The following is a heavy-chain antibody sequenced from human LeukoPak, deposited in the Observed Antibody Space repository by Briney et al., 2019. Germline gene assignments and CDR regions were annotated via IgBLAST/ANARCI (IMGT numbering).Heavy chain of an antibody. Sequence: GGTLRLSCAASGFTFSSYAMSWVRQAPGKGLEWVSTISGSGGSTYYADSVKGRFTISRDNSKNTLYLQMNSLRAEDTAVYYCAKAPPRGWLGRGWDYWGQGTLVTVSS. J-gene: IGHJ4*02. D-gene: IGHD6-19*01. V-gene: IGHV3-23*01. CDR1: GFTFSSYA. CDR3: AKAPPRGWLGRGWDY. CDR2: ISGSGGST.